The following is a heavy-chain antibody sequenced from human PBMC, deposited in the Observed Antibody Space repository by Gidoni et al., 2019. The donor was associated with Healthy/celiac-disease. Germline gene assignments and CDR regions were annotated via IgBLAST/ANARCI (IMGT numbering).Heavy chain of an antibody. CDR3: ARTLVGATIDY. CDR1: GGSISSYY. J-gene: IGHJ4*02. CDR2: IYYSGST. D-gene: IGHD1-26*01. V-gene: IGHV4-59*08. Sequence: ETLSLTCTVSGGSISSYYWSWIRQPPGKGLEWIGYIYYSGSTNCNPSLKSRVTISVDTSKNQFSLKLSSVTAADTAVYYCARTLVGATIDYWGQGTLVTVSS.